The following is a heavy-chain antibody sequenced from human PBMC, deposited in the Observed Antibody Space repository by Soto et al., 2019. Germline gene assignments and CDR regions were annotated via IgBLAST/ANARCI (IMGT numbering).Heavy chain of an antibody. J-gene: IGHJ4*02. V-gene: IGHV1-69*13. D-gene: IGHD2-2*01. CDR2: IIPIFGTA. CDR1: GGTFSSYA. CDR3: ARAKCSSTSCCCDY. Sequence: ASVNVSCKASGGTFSSYAISWVRQAPGQGLEWMGGIIPIFGTANYAQKFQGRVTITADESTSTAYMELSSLRSEDTAVYYCARAKCSSTSCCCDYWGQGTLGTVSA.